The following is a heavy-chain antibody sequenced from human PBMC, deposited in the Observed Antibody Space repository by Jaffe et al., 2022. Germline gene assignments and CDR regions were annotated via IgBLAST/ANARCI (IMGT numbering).Heavy chain of an antibody. CDR2: VDPEDGET. Sequence: EVQLVQSGAEVKKPGATVKISCKVSGYTFTDYYMHWVQQAPGKGLEWMGLVDPEDGETIYAEKFQGRVTITADTSTDTAYMELSSLRSEDTAVYYCATDGPGRAVVRGYYYMDVWGKGTTVTVSS. CDR3: ATDGPGRAVVRGYYYMDV. V-gene: IGHV1-69-2*01. CDR1: GYTFTDYY. J-gene: IGHJ6*03. D-gene: IGHD3-22*01.